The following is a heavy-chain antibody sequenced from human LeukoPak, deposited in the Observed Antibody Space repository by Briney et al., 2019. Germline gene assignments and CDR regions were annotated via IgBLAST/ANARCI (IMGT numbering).Heavy chain of an antibody. V-gene: IGHV3-23*01. Sequence: GGSLRLSCAASGFTFSSYAMSWVRQAPGKGLEWVSAISGSGGSTSYADSVKGRFTISRDTSKNTLYLQMSSLSAEDTAVYYCARAEMAAITFYYFDYWGQGTLVTVSS. J-gene: IGHJ4*02. CDR1: GFTFSSYA. CDR3: ARAEMAAITFYYFDY. CDR2: ISGSGGST. D-gene: IGHD5-24*01.